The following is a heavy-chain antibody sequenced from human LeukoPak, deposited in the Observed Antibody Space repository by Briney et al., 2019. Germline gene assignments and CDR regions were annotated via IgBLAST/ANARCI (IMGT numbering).Heavy chain of an antibody. D-gene: IGHD3-22*01. CDR1: GFTFSSYG. CDR2: IRYDGSNK. Sequence: QSGGSLRLSCAASGFTFSSYGMHWVRQAPGKGLEWVAFIRYDGSNKYYADSVKGRFTISRDNSKNTLYLQMNSLRAEDTAVYYCAKVPRSDYDTTTRTPRRVYHYMDVWGKGTTVTISS. V-gene: IGHV3-30*02. J-gene: IGHJ6*03. CDR3: AKVPRSDYDTTTRTPRRVYHYMDV.